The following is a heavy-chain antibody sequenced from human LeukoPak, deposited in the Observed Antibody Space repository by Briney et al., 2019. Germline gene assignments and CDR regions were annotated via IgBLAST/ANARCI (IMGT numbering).Heavy chain of an antibody. Sequence: QPGGSLRLSCAASGFTFDDYAMHWVRQAPGKGLEWVSSISWISVSIGYADSVKGRFTISRDNAKNSLYLQMNSLRAEDTALYYCAKDINRWGIAAAGTLFDYWGQGTLVTVSS. CDR2: ISWISVSI. J-gene: IGHJ4*02. CDR1: GFTFDDYA. CDR3: AKDINRWGIAAAGTLFDY. V-gene: IGHV3-9*01. D-gene: IGHD6-13*01.